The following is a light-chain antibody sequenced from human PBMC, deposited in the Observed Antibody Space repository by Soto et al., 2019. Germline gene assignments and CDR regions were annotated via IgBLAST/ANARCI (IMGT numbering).Light chain of an antibody. CDR1: QSVSNY. CDR3: QQRSIRPLT. CDR2: DTS. J-gene: IGKJ5*01. V-gene: IGKV3-11*02. Sequence: EIALPEAPPMLIKTSEERGTGKERASQSVSNYLAWYQQKPGQAPRLLIYDTSIRAIGIPARFSGSGSGCGFTLTVDTLDPEGFVVYHCQQRSIRPLTFGQGTRLEIK.